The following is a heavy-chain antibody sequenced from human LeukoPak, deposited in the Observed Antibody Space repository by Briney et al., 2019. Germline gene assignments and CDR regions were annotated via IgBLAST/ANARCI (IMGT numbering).Heavy chain of an antibody. Sequence: GGSLRLSCAASGFTFSNYAMSWVRQAQGQGLEWVSTISNSGGSTYCADSVKGRFTISRDNSKNTLYLQMNSLRAEDTAVYYCAKGTTVIRGGWFDPWGQGTLVTVSS. D-gene: IGHD4-17*01. J-gene: IGHJ5*02. V-gene: IGHV3-23*01. CDR3: AKGTTVIRGGWFDP. CDR2: ISNSGGST. CDR1: GFTFSNYA.